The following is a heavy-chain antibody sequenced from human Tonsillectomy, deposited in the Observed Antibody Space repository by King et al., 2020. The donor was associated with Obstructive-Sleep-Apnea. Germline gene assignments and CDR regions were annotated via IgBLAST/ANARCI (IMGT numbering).Heavy chain of an antibody. CDR3: AGTLRYFDWFDY. CDR2: INHSGST. D-gene: IGHD3-9*01. CDR1: GGSFSGYY. V-gene: IGHV4-34*01. Sequence: VQLQQWGAGLLKPSETLSLTCAVYGGSFSGYYWSWIRQPPGKGLEWIGEINHSGSTNYNPSLKSRSTISVETSKNQFSLKLSSVTAADTAVYYCAGTLRYFDWFDYWGQGNLVTVSS. J-gene: IGHJ4*02.